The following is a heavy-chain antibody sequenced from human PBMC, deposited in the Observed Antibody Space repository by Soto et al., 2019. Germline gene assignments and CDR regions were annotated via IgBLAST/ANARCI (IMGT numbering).Heavy chain of an antibody. CDR3: TTDRYAGSYGLDYFDY. CDR2: IYYSGST. V-gene: IGHV4-59*12. J-gene: IGHJ4*02. Sequence: PSETLSLTCTVSGGSISSYYWSWIRQPPGKGLEWIGYIYYSGSTNYNPSLKSRVTISRDDSKNTLYLQMNSLKTEDTAVYYCTTDRYAGSYGLDYFDYWGQGTLVTVSS. CDR1: GGSISSYY. D-gene: IGHD1-26*01.